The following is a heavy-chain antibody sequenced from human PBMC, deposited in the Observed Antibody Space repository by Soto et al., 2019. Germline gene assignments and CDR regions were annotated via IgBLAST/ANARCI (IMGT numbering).Heavy chain of an antibody. D-gene: IGHD3-10*01. J-gene: IGHJ4*02. CDR3: VRDLDGSGSYYTDS. Sequence: QVHLVQAGVEVKKPGASVKVSCKASGYNFINYGITWVRQAPGQGLEWMGWIRVHKGNTNYAQKFQGRVTMSTDTSTSTAYMELRSLRPDDTAVYYCVRDLDGSGSYYTDSWGPGTLVIVSS. CDR1: GYNFINYG. CDR2: IRVHKGNT. V-gene: IGHV1-18*01.